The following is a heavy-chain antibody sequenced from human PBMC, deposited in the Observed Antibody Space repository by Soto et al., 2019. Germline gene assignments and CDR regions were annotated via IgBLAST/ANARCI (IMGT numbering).Heavy chain of an antibody. J-gene: IGHJ4*02. Sequence: QVQLQESGPGLVKPSQTLSLTCTVSGGSISSGDYYWSWIRQPPGKGLEWSGYIYYSGSTYYNPSLKRRVTISVDTSKNQFSLKPSSVTAADTAVYYCASNSYGYTFDDYWGQGTLVTVSS. CDR1: GGSISSGDYY. CDR2: IYYSGST. D-gene: IGHD5-18*01. V-gene: IGHV4-30-4*01. CDR3: ASNSYGYTFDDY.